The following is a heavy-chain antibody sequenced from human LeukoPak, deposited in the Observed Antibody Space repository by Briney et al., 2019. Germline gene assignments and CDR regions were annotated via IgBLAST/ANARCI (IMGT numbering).Heavy chain of an antibody. CDR3: AKDFNYYDSSGYLDY. CDR2: IYSDGTT. CDR1: GFTVSSNY. Sequence: GGSLRLSCAASGFTVSSNYMTWVRQAPGKGLEWVSVIYSDGTTYHADSVKGRFTISRDSSKNTVYLQMNSLRAEDTAVYYCAKDFNYYDSSGYLDYWGQGTLVTVSS. D-gene: IGHD3-22*01. J-gene: IGHJ4*02. V-gene: IGHV3-66*01.